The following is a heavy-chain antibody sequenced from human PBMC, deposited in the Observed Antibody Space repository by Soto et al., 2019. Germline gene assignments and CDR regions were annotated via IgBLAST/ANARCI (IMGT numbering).Heavy chain of an antibody. Sequence: QLQLQESGPGLVKPSETLSLTCTVSGGSISSSSYYWGWIRQPPGKGLEWIGSIYYSGSTYYNPSLKSRVTIPVDTSKNQFSLKLSSVTAADTAVYYCAAEYDYVWGSYRFFYGMDVWGQGTTVTVSS. J-gene: IGHJ6*02. D-gene: IGHD3-16*02. CDR3: AAEYDYVWGSYRFFYGMDV. V-gene: IGHV4-39*01. CDR2: IYYSGST. CDR1: GGSISSSSYY.